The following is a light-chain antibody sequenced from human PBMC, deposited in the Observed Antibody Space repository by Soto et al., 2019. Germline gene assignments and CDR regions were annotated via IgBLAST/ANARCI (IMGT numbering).Light chain of an antibody. Sequence: QSVLTQPASVSGSPGQSITISCTGTSSDVGGYNYVSWYQQHPGKAPKLMIYEVSNRPSGVSNRFSGSKSGNTASLTISGLQAEDEADYYSSSYTSSSTPLVFGTGTKLTVL. CDR1: SSDVGGYNY. CDR3: SSYTSSSTPLV. V-gene: IGLV2-14*01. CDR2: EVS. J-gene: IGLJ1*01.